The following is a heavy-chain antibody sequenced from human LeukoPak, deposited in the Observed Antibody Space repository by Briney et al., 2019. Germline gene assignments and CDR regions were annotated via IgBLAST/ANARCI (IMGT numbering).Heavy chain of an antibody. V-gene: IGHV3-30*02. D-gene: IGHD4-23*01. CDR3: AKGGPSLTVAHFDS. Sequence: PGGSLRLSCAASGFTFSSYGMHWVRQAPGKGLEWVAFIRYDGSNKYYADSVKGRFTISRDNAKNSLYLQINSLRAEDMALYYCAKGGPSLTVAHFDSWGQGTLVTVSS. J-gene: IGHJ4*02. CDR1: GFTFSSYG. CDR2: IRYDGSNK.